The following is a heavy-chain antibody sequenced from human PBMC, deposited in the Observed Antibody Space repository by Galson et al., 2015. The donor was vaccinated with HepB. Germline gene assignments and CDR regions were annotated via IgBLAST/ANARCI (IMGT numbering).Heavy chain of an antibody. CDR3: AKDLHYSDSSDYYYEGYFDY. D-gene: IGHD3-22*01. V-gene: IGHV3-30*02. Sequence: SLRLSCAASGFTFSSYGMHWVRQAPGKGLEWVSFIRYDGSNKYYEDSVKGRFTISRDSSRNTLYLQMNSLRAEDTAVYYCAKDLHYSDSSDYYYEGYFDYWGQGTLVTVSS. CDR1: GFTFSSYG. J-gene: IGHJ4*02. CDR2: IRYDGSNK.